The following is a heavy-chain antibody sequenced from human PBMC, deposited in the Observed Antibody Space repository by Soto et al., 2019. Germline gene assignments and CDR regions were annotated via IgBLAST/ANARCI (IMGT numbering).Heavy chain of an antibody. Sequence: QVQLVQSGAEVKKPGASVKVSCKASGYTFTSYGISWVRQAPGQGLEWMGWISAYNGNTNYAQKLQGRVTMTTDTSTSTDYMELRSLRSDDTAVYYCARDSSIVVTPYGGFDIWGQGTMVTVSS. J-gene: IGHJ3*02. D-gene: IGHD5-12*01. CDR2: ISAYNGNT. V-gene: IGHV1-18*01. CDR1: GYTFTSYG. CDR3: ARDSSIVVTPYGGFDI.